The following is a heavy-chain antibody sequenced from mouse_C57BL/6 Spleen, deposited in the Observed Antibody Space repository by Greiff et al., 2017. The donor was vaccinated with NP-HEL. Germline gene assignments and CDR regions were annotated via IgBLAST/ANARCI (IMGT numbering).Heavy chain of an antibody. V-gene: IGHV7-3*01. J-gene: IGHJ3*01. CDR1: GFTFTDYY. CDR3: ARHYYYGSSYAWFAY. Sequence: EVKVVESGGGLVQPGGSLSLSCAASGFTFTDYYMSWVRQPPGKALEWLGFIRNKANGYTTEYSASVKGRFTISRDNSQSILYLQMNALRAEDSATYYCARHYYYGSSYAWFAYWGQGTLVTVSA. D-gene: IGHD1-1*01. CDR2: IRNKANGYTT.